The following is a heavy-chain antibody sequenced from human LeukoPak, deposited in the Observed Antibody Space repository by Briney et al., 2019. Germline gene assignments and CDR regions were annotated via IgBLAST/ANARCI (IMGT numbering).Heavy chain of an antibody. CDR3: AREGPDDAFDI. V-gene: IGHV1-69*04. CDR1: GGTFSSYA. J-gene: IGHJ3*02. CDR2: IIPILGIA. Sequence: GASVKVSCKASGGTFSSYAISWVRQAPGQGLEWMGRIIPILGIANYAQKFQGRVTITADKSTSTAYMELGSLRSEDTAVYYCAREGPDDAFDIWGQGTMVTVSS.